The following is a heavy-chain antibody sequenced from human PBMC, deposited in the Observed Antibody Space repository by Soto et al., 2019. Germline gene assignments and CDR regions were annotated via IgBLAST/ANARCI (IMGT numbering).Heavy chain of an antibody. CDR3: ARRQGRILTGYYKIKPFDY. D-gene: IGHD3-9*01. V-gene: IGHV4-34*01. Sequence: PSETLSLTCAVYGGSFSGYYWSWIRQPPGKGREWIGEINHSGSTNYNPSLKSRVTISVDTSKNQFSLKLSSVTAADTAVYYCARRQGRILTGYYKIKPFDYWGQGTLVTVSS. CDR2: INHSGST. CDR1: GGSFSGYY. J-gene: IGHJ4*02.